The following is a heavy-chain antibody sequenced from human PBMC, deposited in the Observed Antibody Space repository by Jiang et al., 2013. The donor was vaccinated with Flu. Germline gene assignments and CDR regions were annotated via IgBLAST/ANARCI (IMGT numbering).Heavy chain of an antibody. J-gene: IGHJ2*01. Sequence: GPGLVKPSETLSLTCTVSGGSISSSSYYWGWIRQPPGKGLEWIGSIYYSGSTYYNPSLKSRVTISVDTSKNQFSLKLSSVTAADTAVYYCARLGHYYAAGNPNWYFDLWGRGTLVTVSS. V-gene: IGHV4-39*01. D-gene: IGHD3-10*01. CDR3: ARLGHYYAAGNPNWYFDL. CDR1: GGSISSSSYY. CDR2: IYYSGST.